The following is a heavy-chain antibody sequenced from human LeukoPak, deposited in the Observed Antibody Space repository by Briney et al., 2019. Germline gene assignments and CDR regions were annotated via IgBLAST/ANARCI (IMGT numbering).Heavy chain of an antibody. CDR1: GFTFSSYW. CDR2: IKQDGSEK. CDR3: AREKGAAAGTFYYYYMDV. J-gene: IGHJ6*03. D-gene: IGHD6-13*01. Sequence: GGSLRLSCAASGFTFSSYWMSWVRHARGEGREWVANIKQDGSEKYYVDSVKGRFTISRDNEKNSLYLQMNRLRAEDTAVYYCAREKGAAAGTFYYYYMDVWGKGTTVTVSS. V-gene: IGHV3-7*01.